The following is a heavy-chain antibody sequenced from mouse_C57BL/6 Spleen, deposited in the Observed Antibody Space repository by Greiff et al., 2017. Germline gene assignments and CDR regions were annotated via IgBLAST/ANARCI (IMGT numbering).Heavy chain of an antibody. CDR1: GYTFTSYW. J-gene: IGHJ1*03. CDR2: IYPGSGST. CDR3: ARQGGNWYFDV. Sequence: QVHVKQPGAELVKPGASVKMSCKASGYTFTSYWITWVKQRPGQGLEWIGDIYPGSGSTNYNEKFKSKATLTVDTSSSTAYMQLSSLTSEDSAVYYCARQGGNWYFDVWGTGTTVTVSS. V-gene: IGHV1-55*01.